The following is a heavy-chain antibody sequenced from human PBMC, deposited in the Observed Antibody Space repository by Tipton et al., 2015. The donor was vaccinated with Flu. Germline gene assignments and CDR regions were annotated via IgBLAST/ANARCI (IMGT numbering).Heavy chain of an antibody. CDR1: GFTFSDYE. D-gene: IGHD2-15*01. CDR3: ARDSGYCISNNCPHFDY. V-gene: IGHV3-48*03. CDR2: ISTRANTI. Sequence: MQLVQSGGGLVQPGGSLRLSCTASGFTFSDYEMNWVRQAPGKGLEWISYISTRANTIYYADSVRGRFTISRDNAKNSLYLQMNSLRAEDTAVYSCARDSGYCISNNCPHFDYWGQGTLVTVSS. J-gene: IGHJ4*02.